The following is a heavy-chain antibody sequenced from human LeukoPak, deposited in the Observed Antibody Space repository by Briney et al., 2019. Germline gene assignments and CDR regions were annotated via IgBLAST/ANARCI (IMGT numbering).Heavy chain of an antibody. CDR3: ARSYYYGSGSYFLGY. D-gene: IGHD3-10*01. CDR1: GASISSSTDY. CDR2: IYYTGST. V-gene: IGHV4-39*07. J-gene: IGHJ4*02. Sequence: SETLSLTCTVSGASISSSTDYWGWIRQPPGKGLEYIGTIYYTGSTYYTPSLKRRVTISIDTSKNQFSLKLSSVTAADTAVYYCARSYYYGSGSYFLGYWGQGTLVTVSS.